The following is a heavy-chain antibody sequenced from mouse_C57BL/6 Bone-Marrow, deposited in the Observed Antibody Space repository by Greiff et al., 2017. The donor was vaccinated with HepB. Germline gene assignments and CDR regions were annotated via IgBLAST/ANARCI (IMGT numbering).Heavy chain of an antibody. V-gene: IGHV1-55*01. D-gene: IGHD1-1*01. CDR2: IYPGSGST. CDR3: ARWNYGRSSFYFYY. J-gene: IGHJ2*01. CDR1: GYTFTSYW. Sequence: VQLQQPGAELVKPGASVKMSCKASGYTFTSYWITWVKQRPGRGLEWIGDIYPGSGSTNYNEKFKSKTTLTVDTSSSKAYMQLSSLTSEASAVYYCARWNYGRSSFYFYYWGQGTTLTFSS.